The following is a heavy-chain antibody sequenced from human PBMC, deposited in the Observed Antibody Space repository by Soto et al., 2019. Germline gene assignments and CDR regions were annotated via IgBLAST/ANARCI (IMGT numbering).Heavy chain of an antibody. CDR3: ARPPYYYGSGSFLSPYFDY. D-gene: IGHD3-10*01. CDR1: GYTFTTYG. Sequence: QVQLVQSGAEVKKPRASVKVSCKASGYTFTTYGISWVRQAPGQGLEWMGWISAYNGNTDYAQKLQGSVTMTTDTSTSTAYMELRSLRSDDTAVYYCARPPYYYGSGSFLSPYFDYWGQGTLVTVSS. J-gene: IGHJ4*02. CDR2: ISAYNGNT. V-gene: IGHV1-18*01.